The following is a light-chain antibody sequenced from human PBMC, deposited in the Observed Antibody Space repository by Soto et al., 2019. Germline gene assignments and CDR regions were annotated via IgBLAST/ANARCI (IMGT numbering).Light chain of an antibody. J-gene: IGLJ2*01. Sequence: QSVLTQPPSASGTPGQRVTISCSGSSSNIGSNYVYWYQQLPGTAPKLLIYGNNQRPSGVPDRFSGSKSGTSASLAISGLRSEDEADYYCAAWDDSLSGPVVFGGGTK. CDR1: SSNIGSNY. CDR2: GNN. CDR3: AAWDDSLSGPVV. V-gene: IGLV1-47*01.